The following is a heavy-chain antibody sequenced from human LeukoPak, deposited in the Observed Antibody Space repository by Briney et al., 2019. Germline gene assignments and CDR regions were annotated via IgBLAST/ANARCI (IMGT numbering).Heavy chain of an antibody. CDR3: ARGGSGRSMVRGVIITSLDY. CDR1: GGTFSSYA. D-gene: IGHD3-10*01. Sequence: SVTVSCTASGGTFSSYAISWVRQPPGQGLEWMGGIIPIFGTANYAQKFQGRVTITADESTSTAYMELSSLRSEDTAVYYCARGGSGRSMVRGVIITSLDYWGQGTLVTVSS. J-gene: IGHJ4*02. CDR2: IIPIFGTA. V-gene: IGHV1-69*13.